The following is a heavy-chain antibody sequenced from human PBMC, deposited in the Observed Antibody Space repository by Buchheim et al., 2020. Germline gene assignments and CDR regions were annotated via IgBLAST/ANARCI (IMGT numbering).Heavy chain of an antibody. CDR3: ARGETGYSSGWPTWYCDY. CDR2: FYYSGST. V-gene: IGHV4-31*03. CDR1: GGPISSGGYY. D-gene: IGHD6-19*01. Sequence: QVQLQESGPGLVKPSQTLSLTCTVSGGPISSGGYYWSWIRQHPGKGLEGIGYFYYSGSTYYNPPLKSRVTISVDTQKNQFSLKLGSVTAAGTAVCYFARGETGYSSGWPTWYCDYWGQGTL. J-gene: IGHJ4*02.